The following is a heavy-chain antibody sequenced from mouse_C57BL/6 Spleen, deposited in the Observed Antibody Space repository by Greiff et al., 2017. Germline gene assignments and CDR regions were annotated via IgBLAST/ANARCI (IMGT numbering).Heavy chain of an antibody. CDR3: ARGHYYGSSDYFDY. D-gene: IGHD1-1*01. CDR2: IYPRDGST. V-gene: IGHV1-85*01. J-gene: IGHJ2*01. Sequence: QVQLQQSGPELVKPGASVKLSCTASGYTFTSYDINWVKQRPGQGLEWIGWIYPRDGSTKYNEKFKGKATLTVDTSSSTAYIELHSLTSEDSAVYFCARGHYYGSSDYFDYWGQGTTLTVSS. CDR1: GYTFTSYD.